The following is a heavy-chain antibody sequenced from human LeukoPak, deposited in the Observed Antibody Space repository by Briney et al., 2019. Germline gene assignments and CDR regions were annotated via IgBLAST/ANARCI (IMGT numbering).Heavy chain of an antibody. CDR3: ARDWFHAIDY. CDR1: GFTFSDTW. D-gene: IGHD2/OR15-2a*01. CDR2: IRGDGSDA. V-gene: IGHV3-74*01. Sequence: TGGSLRLSCAASGFTFSDTWMHRVRQVPGKGLVWVSRIRGDGSDARYAESVKGRFTISRDNAKNTLYLQMNSLRDKDTAVYYCARDWFHAIDYWGQGTLVTVSS. J-gene: IGHJ4*02.